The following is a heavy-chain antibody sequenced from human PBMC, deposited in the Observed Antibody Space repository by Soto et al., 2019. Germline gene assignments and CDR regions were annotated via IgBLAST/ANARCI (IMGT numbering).Heavy chain of an antibody. Sequence: QVQLVQSGAEVKKPGSSVKVSCTASGGTFSSYAISWVRQAPGQGLEWMGGFIPIFGTADYAQKFQGRATITADESTSTAYMERSSLTRPDTAVSSCARGVTVTTRAYGMDVWGRGTTVTVSS. D-gene: IGHD1-7*01. CDR3: ARGVTVTTRAYGMDV. CDR1: GGTFSSYA. J-gene: IGHJ6*02. V-gene: IGHV1-69*12. CDR2: FIPIFGTA.